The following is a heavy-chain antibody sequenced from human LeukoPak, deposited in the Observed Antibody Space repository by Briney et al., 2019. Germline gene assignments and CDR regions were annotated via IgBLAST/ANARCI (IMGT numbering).Heavy chain of an antibody. D-gene: IGHD3-10*01. CDR2: INHSGST. CDR1: GGSFSGYY. V-gene: IGHV4-34*01. J-gene: IGHJ6*02. CDR3: GIAGGVRGVISYYYYYGMDV. Sequence: SETLSLTCAVYGGSFSGYYWSWIRQPPGKGLEWIGEINHSGSTNYNPSLKSRVTISVDTSKNQSSLKLSSVTAADTAVCYCGIAGGVRGVISYYYYYGMDVWGQGTTVTVSS.